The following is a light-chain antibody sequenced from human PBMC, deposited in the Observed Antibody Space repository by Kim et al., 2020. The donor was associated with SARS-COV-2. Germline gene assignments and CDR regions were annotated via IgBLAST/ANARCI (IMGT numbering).Light chain of an antibody. CDR1: KLGNKY. Sequence: SPGQAASFTCSGDKLGNKYASWYQQKPGQSPVLVIYQDEKRPSGIPERFSGSNSGNSATLTISGTQAMDEADYFCLAWDSSSGSYVFGPGTKVTVL. V-gene: IGLV3-1*01. J-gene: IGLJ1*01. CDR3: LAWDSSSGSYV. CDR2: QDE.